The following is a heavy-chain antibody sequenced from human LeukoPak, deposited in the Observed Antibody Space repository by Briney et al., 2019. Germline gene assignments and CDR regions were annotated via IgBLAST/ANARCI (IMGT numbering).Heavy chain of an antibody. V-gene: IGHV1-24*01. Sequence: ASVKVSCKVSGYSVMELSMHWVRQAPGKGHEWMGGLDPEDGETIYAQKFQGRVTTTEDTSTDTAYMELSSLRSENTAVYYCATPGPDWGDAFDIWGQGTMVTVSS. CDR1: GYSVMELS. D-gene: IGHD3/OR15-3a*01. J-gene: IGHJ3*02. CDR2: LDPEDGET. CDR3: ATPGPDWGDAFDI.